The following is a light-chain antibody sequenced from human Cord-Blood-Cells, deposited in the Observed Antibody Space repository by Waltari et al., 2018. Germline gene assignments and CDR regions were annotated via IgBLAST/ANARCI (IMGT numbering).Light chain of an antibody. CDR3: CSYAGSYSPVV. J-gene: IGLJ2*01. V-gene: IGLV2-11*01. CDR1: SSDVGGYNY. CDR2: DVS. Sequence: QSALTQPRSVSGSPGQSVTISCTGTSSDVGGYNYVSRYQQPPGKATKLMIYDVSKRPSGVPDRFSGSKSGNTASLTISGLQAEDEADYYCCSYAGSYSPVVFGGGTKLTVL.